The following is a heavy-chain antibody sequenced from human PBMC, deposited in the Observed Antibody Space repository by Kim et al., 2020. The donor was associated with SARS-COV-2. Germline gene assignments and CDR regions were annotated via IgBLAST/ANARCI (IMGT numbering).Heavy chain of an antibody. Sequence: THHTPSLRSRVAISVDTSKNQFSLKLSSVTTADTSVYYCARGQDTAKTGYWGQGTLVTVSS. V-gene: IGHV4-34*13. J-gene: IGHJ4*02. CDR3: ARGQDTAKTGY. CDR2: T. D-gene: IGHD5-18*01.